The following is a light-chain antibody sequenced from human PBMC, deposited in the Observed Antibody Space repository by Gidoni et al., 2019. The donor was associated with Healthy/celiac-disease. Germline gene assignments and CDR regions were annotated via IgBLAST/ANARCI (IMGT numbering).Light chain of an antibody. Sequence: EIVLTQSPATLSLSPGERATLSCRASQSVSSYLAWYQQKPGQAPRLLIYDASNRATGIPARVSGSGSGTDFTLTISSLEPEDFEVYYCQQRSNWPPWTFGQGTKVEIK. CDR3: QQRSNWPPWT. J-gene: IGKJ1*01. CDR1: QSVSSY. CDR2: DAS. V-gene: IGKV3-11*01.